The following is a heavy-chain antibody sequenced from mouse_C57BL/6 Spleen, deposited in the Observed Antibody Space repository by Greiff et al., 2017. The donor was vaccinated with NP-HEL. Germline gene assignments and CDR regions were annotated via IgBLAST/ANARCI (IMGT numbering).Heavy chain of an antibody. CDR3: TTGSYKYFDV. Sequence: VQLQQSGAELVRPGASVKLSCTASGFNIKDDYMHWVKQRPEQGLEWIGWFDPENGDTEYASKFQGKATIPADTSSNTAYLQRSSRTSEDTAVYYCTTGSYKYFDVWGTGTTVTVSS. CDR2: FDPENGDT. J-gene: IGHJ1*03. V-gene: IGHV14-4*01. CDR1: GFNIKDDY. D-gene: IGHD1-1*02.